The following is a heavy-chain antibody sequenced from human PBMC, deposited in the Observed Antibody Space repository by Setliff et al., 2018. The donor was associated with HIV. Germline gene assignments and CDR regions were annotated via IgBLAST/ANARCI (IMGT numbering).Heavy chain of an antibody. CDR3: ARGARLLAAYSDRWDYFYMAV. V-gene: IGHV4-34*01. Sequence: EPLSLTCAVFGGSFTDYYWIWIRQPPGKGLEWIGEINHSGSTHYNPSLKSRFIISVDTSKNQFSLKVNSMTAADTAVYYCARGARLLAAYSDRWDYFYMAVWGKGTTVTVSS. D-gene: IGHD1-26*01. CDR1: GGSFTDYY. CDR2: INHSGST. J-gene: IGHJ6*03.